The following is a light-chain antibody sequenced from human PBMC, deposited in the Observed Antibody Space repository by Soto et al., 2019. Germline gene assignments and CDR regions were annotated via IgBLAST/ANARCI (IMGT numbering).Light chain of an antibody. CDR2: GAS. CDR3: QQFGSSPGFT. V-gene: IGKV3-20*01. CDR1: QSINNRY. Sequence: EIVLTQSPGTLSLSPGERATLSCRASQSINNRYLAWYQQKPGQAPRLLISGASSRATGIPDRFTGSGSGTDFTLTISRLEPEDVAVYYCQQFGSSPGFTFGPGTKVDIK. J-gene: IGKJ3*01.